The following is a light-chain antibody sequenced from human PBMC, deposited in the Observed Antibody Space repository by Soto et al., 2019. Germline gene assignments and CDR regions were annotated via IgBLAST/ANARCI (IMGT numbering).Light chain of an antibody. CDR3: QQYNTYSRT. V-gene: IGKV1-5*03. CDR1: RSISTW. Sequence: DIQMTQSPSTLSASVGDRVTITCRASRSISTWLAWYQQIPGRPPKLLIYKASTLESGVPSRFNGSGSGTEFTLTISSLQPDDFATYYCQQYNTYSRTFGQGTKVDIK. CDR2: KAS. J-gene: IGKJ1*01.